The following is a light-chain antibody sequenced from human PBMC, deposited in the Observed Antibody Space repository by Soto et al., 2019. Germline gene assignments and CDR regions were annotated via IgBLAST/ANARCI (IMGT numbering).Light chain of an antibody. CDR1: QSVSSSY. CDR2: STS. V-gene: IGKV3-20*01. J-gene: IGKJ1*01. CDR3: QQDVSSRWT. Sequence: EIVLTQSPGTLSLSPGERATLSCRASQSVSSSYLAWYQQKPGQAPRLLMYSTSSRATGIPDRFSGSGSGTDFTLTISRLEPEDFAVYYCQQDVSSRWTFGQGTKV.